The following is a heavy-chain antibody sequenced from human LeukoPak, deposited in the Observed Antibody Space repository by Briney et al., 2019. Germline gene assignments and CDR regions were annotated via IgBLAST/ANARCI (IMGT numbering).Heavy chain of an antibody. CDR2: INPNSGGT. CDR3: ASGSWSDYYYYYYMDV. V-gene: IGHV1-2*02. J-gene: IGHJ6*03. Sequence: ASVKVSCKASGYTFTGYYMHCVRQAPGQGLEWMGWINPNSGGTNYAQKFQGRVTMTRDTSISTAYMELSRLRSDDTAVYYCASGSWSDYYYYYYMDVWGKGTTVTVSS. CDR1: GYTFTGYY. D-gene: IGHD6-13*01.